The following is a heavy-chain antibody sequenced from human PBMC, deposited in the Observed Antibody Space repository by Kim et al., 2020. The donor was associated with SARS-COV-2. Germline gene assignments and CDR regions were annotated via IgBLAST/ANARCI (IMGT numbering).Heavy chain of an antibody. V-gene: IGHV3-21*01. CDR2: ITSPTLT. Sequence: GGSLRLSCAASGFTLRDYSMSWVRQAPGKGLEWVASITSPTLTYYADSLKGRFTISRDNAKNTLYLQMDSLRDDDTAMYYCAREGIVVDTNFDYWGQGTLVTVYS. CDR3: AREGIVVDTNFDY. J-gene: IGHJ4*02. D-gene: IGHD2-15*01. CDR1: GFTLRDYS.